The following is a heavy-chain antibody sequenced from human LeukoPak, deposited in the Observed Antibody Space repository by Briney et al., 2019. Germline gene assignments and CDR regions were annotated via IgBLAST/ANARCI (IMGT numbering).Heavy chain of an antibody. CDR3: ARDHCSSTSCYSDY. CDR1: GYTFTGYY. V-gene: IGHV1-2*02. CDR2: INPNSGGT. Sequence: ASAKVSCKASGYTFTGYYMHWVRQAPGQGLEWMGWINPNSGGTNYAQKFQGRVTMTRDTSISTAYMELSRLRSDDTAVYYCARDHCSSTSCYSDYWGQGTLVTVSS. D-gene: IGHD2-2*01. J-gene: IGHJ4*02.